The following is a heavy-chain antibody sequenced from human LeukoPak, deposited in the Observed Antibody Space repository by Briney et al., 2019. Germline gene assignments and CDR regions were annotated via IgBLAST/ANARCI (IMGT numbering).Heavy chain of an antibody. CDR3: AEGPFMVRGAQLVV. CDR2: IIPIFGTA. CDR1: GGTFSSYA. D-gene: IGHD3-10*01. V-gene: IGHV1-69*05. J-gene: IGHJ4*02. Sequence: SVKVSCKASGGTFSSYAISWVRQAPGQGLEWMGRIIPIFGTANYAQKSQGRVTITTDESTSTAYMELSSLRSEDTAVYYCAEGPFMVRGAQLVVWGQGTLVTVSS.